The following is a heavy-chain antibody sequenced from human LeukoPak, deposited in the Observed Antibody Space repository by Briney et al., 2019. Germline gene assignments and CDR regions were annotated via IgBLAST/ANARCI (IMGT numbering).Heavy chain of an antibody. Sequence: MTSETLSLTCAVYGGSFSGYYWSWIRQPPGKGLEWIGEINHSGSTNYNPSLKSRVTISVDTSKNQFSLKLSSVTAADTAVYYCARLEGYYYDSSGSPGAFDIWGQGTMVTVSS. J-gene: IGHJ3*02. CDR2: INHSGST. D-gene: IGHD3-22*01. CDR1: GGSFSGYY. CDR3: ARLEGYYYDSSGSPGAFDI. V-gene: IGHV4-34*01.